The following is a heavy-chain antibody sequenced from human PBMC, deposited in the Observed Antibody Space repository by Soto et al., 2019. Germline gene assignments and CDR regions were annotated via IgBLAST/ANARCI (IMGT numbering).Heavy chain of an antibody. V-gene: IGHV3-64D*06. J-gene: IGHJ4*02. Sequence: GGSLILSCSASGFPFSRFAIHWVRQPPGKGLVYVSGISFNGGDTYHADSVKGRFSISRDNSKKTEYLQMSSLRAEDTAVSYCVKDGAVTFSGWFFDYWGQGTPVTVSS. CDR2: ISFNGGDT. CDR3: VKDGAVTFSGWFFDY. D-gene: IGHD2-15*01. CDR1: GFPFSRFA.